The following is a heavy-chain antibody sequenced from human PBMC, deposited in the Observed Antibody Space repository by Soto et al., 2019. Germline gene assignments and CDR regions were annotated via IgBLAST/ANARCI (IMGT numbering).Heavy chain of an antibody. CDR1: GFTFSSYA. J-gene: IGHJ5*02. Sequence: GGSLRLSCAASGFTFSSYAMHWVRQAPGKGLEWVAVISYDGSNKYYADSVKGRFTISRDNSKNTLYLQMNSLRAEDTAVYYCARDPRRDGFNVYWFDPWGQGTLVTVSS. CDR3: ARDPRRDGFNVYWFDP. D-gene: IGHD3-10*01. V-gene: IGHV3-30-3*01. CDR2: ISYDGSNK.